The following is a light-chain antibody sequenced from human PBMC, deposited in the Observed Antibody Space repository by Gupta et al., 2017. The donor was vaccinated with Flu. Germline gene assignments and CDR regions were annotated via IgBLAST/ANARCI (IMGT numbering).Light chain of an antibody. CDR2: DAS. V-gene: IGKV1-33*01. J-gene: IGKJ5*01. Sequence: DIQMTQSPSSLSASVGDRVTITCQASQDISNYLNWYQQKPGKAPKLLIYDASNLETGVPSRFSGSGSGTEFTFTISSLQPEDIATYYCQQYDNLRITFGQGTRLEIK. CDR3: QQYDNLRIT. CDR1: QDISNY.